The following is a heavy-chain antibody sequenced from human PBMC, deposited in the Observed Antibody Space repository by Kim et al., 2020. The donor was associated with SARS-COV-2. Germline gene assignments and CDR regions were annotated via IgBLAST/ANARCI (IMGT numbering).Heavy chain of an antibody. CDR2: YSSGST. V-gene: IGHV4-59*09. Sequence: YSSGSTNINPSLKRRVTISGDPSKSQFSLKLSSATAADTAVYYCARGFDPWGQGTLVTVSS. CDR3: ARGFDP. J-gene: IGHJ5*02.